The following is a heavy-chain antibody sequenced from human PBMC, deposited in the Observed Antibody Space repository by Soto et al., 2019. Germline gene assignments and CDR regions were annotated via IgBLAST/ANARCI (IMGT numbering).Heavy chain of an antibody. D-gene: IGHD2-2*01. CDR3: ARSRIVLVPAAMEGGWFDP. Sequence: PSETLSLTCTVSGGSISSGGYYWSWIRQHPGKGLEWIGYIYYSGSTYYNPSLKSRVTISVDTSKNQFSLKLSSVTAADTAVYYCARSRIVLVPAAMEGGWFDPWGQGTLVTVS. CDR2: IYYSGST. J-gene: IGHJ5*02. V-gene: IGHV4-31*03. CDR1: GGSISSGGYY.